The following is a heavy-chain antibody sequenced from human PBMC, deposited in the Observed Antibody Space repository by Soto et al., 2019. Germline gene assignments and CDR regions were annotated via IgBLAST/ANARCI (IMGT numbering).Heavy chain of an antibody. CDR3: ATVFEH. V-gene: IGHV3-74*01. CDR1: GITFSGFW. CDR2: VDSAGSGT. Sequence: VPLVESGGGSVQPGGSLRLSCVASGITFSGFWMHWVRQAPGKGLVWVARVDSAGSGTSYADFVKGRFTISRDNAKNTLSRQKDSLRVEDTAVYYCATVFEHWGQGTPVTVSS. J-gene: IGHJ4*02.